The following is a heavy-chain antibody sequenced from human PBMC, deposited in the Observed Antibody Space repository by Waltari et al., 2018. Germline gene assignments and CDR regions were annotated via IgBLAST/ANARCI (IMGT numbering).Heavy chain of an antibody. J-gene: IGHJ5*02. D-gene: IGHD3-3*01. CDR2: IYYSGST. Sequence: QVQLQESGPGLVKPSQTLSLTCSVSGGSIDRGGYYWGWIRQPSGKGLEFIGHIYYSGSTYYSPSLKSRLSISIDTSKNQFSLKLTSVTAADTAIYYCVRVSGLRWFDPWGQGTLVTVSS. V-gene: IGHV4-30-4*08. CDR3: VRVSGLRWFDP. CDR1: GGSIDRGGYY.